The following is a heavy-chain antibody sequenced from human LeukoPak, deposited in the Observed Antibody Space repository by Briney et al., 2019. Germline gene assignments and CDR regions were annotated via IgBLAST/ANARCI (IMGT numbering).Heavy chain of an antibody. Sequence: ASVKVSCKASGYTFTNYAMNWVRQAPGQGLEWMGWINTNTGNPTYAQGFTGRFVLSLDTSVSTAYLQISSLKAEDTAVYYCAARGSRSEFDYWGQGTLVTVSS. V-gene: IGHV7-4-1*02. CDR3: AARGSRSEFDY. CDR2: INTNTGNP. J-gene: IGHJ4*02. D-gene: IGHD6-13*01. CDR1: GYTFTNYA.